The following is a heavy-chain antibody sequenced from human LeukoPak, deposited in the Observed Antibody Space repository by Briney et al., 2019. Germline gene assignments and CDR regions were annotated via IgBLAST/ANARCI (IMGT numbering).Heavy chain of an antibody. Sequence: PSETLSLTCAVSGGSVSGHYWDWIRQHPGKGLEWIGYIYYSGSTYYNPSLKSRVTISVDTSKNQFSLKLSSVTAADPAVYYCARDPAVPCSTSCPNDAFDIWGQGTMVTVSS. CDR3: ARDPAVPCSTSCPNDAFDI. CDR1: GGSVSGHY. CDR2: IYYSGST. V-gene: IGHV4-31*11. D-gene: IGHD2-2*01. J-gene: IGHJ3*02.